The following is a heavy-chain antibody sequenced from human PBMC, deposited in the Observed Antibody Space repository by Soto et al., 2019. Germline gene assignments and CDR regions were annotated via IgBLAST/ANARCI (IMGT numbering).Heavy chain of an antibody. V-gene: IGHV1-2*04. CDR2: INPNSGGT. Sequence: ASVKVSCKASGYTFTGYYMHWVRQAPGQGLEWMGWINPNSGGTNYAQKFQGWVTMTRDTSISTAYMELSRLRSDDTAVYYCARDSGSSGWYPSYWGQGTLVTVSS. CDR1: GYTFTGYY. J-gene: IGHJ4*02. D-gene: IGHD6-19*01. CDR3: ARDSGSSGWYPSY.